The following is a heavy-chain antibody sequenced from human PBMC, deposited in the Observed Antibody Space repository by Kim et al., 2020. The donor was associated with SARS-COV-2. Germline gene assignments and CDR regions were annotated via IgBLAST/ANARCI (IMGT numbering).Heavy chain of an antibody. V-gene: IGHV3-33*01. D-gene: IGHD6-19*01. CDR1: GFTFSSYG. CDR3: ARDQVSGWYDYYYYGMDV. CDR2: IWYDGSNK. J-gene: IGHJ6*02. Sequence: GGSLRLSCAASGFTFSSYGMHWVRQAPGKGLEWVAVIWYDGSNKYYADSVKGRFTISRDNSKNTLYLQMNSLRAEDTAVYYCARDQVSGWYDYYYYGMDVWGQGPAVPVS.